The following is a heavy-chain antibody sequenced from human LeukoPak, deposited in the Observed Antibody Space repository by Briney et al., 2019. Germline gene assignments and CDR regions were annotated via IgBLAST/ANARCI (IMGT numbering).Heavy chain of an antibody. Sequence: ASVKVSCKASGYTFTSYGISWVRQAPGQGLEWMGIINPSGGSTSYAQKFQGRVTMTRDTSTSTVYMELSSLRSEDTAVYYCARDLSTLGRYFDYWGQGTLVTVSS. CDR2: INPSGGST. J-gene: IGHJ4*02. CDR1: GYTFTSYG. CDR3: ARDLSTLGRYFDY. V-gene: IGHV1-46*01. D-gene: IGHD5/OR15-5a*01.